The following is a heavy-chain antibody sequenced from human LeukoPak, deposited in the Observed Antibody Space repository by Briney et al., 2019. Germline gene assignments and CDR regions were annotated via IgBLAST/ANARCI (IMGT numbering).Heavy chain of an antibody. D-gene: IGHD3-10*01. V-gene: IGHV3-9*01. Sequence: PGGSLRLSCAASGFTFDDYAMHWVRQAPGKGLEWVSGVSWNSGSIGYADSVKGRFTISRDNAKNSLYLQMNSLRAEDTALYYCAKVARMVRGANYFDYWGQGTLVTVSS. CDR2: VSWNSGSI. CDR3: AKVARMVRGANYFDY. CDR1: GFTFDDYA. J-gene: IGHJ4*02.